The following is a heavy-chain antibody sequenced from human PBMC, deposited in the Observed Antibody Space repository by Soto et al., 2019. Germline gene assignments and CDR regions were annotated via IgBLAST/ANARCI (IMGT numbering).Heavy chain of an antibody. V-gene: IGHV4-59*01. Sequence: PSETLSLTCTVSGGSISSYYWSWIRQPPGKGLEWIGYIYYSGSTNYNPSLKSRVTISVDTSKNQFSLKLSSVTAADTAVYYCARDQAELYYNWFDPWGQGTLVTVSS. D-gene: IGHD1-7*01. CDR3: ARDQAELYYNWFDP. CDR1: GGSISSYY. CDR2: IYYSGST. J-gene: IGHJ5*02.